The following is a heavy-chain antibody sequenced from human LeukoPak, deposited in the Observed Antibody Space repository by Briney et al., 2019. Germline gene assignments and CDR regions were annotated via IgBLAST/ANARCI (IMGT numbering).Heavy chain of an antibody. CDR1: GFTFSNAW. Sequence: GGSLRLSCAASGFTFSNAWMSWVRQAPGKGLEWVGRIKSKTDGGTTDYAAPVKGRFTISRDDSKNTLYLQMNSLKTEDTAVYYCAKARTFYDSSGYYQIDYWGQGTLVTVSS. V-gene: IGHV3-15*01. D-gene: IGHD3-22*01. J-gene: IGHJ4*02. CDR3: AKARTFYDSSGYYQIDY. CDR2: IKSKTDGGTT.